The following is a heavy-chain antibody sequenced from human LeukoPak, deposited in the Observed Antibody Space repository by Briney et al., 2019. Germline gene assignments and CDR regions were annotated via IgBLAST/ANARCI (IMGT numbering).Heavy chain of an antibody. CDR1: GYIFTTYF. D-gene: IGHD3-10*01. Sequence: ASVKVSCKASGYIFTTYFMHWVRQPPGQGLEWMGFINPSGGSTGYSQKFQGRVTMTRDTSTSKVYMALSSLRSEDTAVYYCARVRGHGDMIDYWGQGTLVTVSS. J-gene: IGHJ4*02. V-gene: IGHV1-46*01. CDR2: INPSGGST. CDR3: ARVRGHGDMIDY.